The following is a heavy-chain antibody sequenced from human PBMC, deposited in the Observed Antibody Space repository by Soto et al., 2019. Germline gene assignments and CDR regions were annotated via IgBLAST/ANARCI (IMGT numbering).Heavy chain of an antibody. CDR3: ARATGSRPPRFDY. V-gene: IGHV3-48*01. Sequence: EVQLVESGGGLVQPGGSLRLSCAASGFTFSSYSLNWVRQAPGKGLEWISYISGSSSTIYYAESVKGRFNISRDNAKNSLCLQMNSLRAEDTAMYYWARATGSRPPRFDYCGQGTLVTVSS. J-gene: IGHJ4*02. D-gene: IGHD3-10*01. CDR1: GFTFSSYS. CDR2: ISGSSSTI.